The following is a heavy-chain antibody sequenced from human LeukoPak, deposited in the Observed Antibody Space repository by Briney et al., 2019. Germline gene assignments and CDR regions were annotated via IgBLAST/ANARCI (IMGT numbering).Heavy chain of an antibody. J-gene: IGHJ4*02. CDR1: GGSISSYY. V-gene: IGHV4-59*01. D-gene: IGHD3-22*01. Sequence: SETLSLTCTVSGGSISSYYWSWIRQPPGKGLEWIGYIYYSGSTNYNPSLKSRVTISVDTSKNQFSLKLSSVTAADTAVYYCAREGYYDSSGFFDYWGQGTLVTVSS. CDR3: AREGYYDSSGFFDY. CDR2: IYYSGST.